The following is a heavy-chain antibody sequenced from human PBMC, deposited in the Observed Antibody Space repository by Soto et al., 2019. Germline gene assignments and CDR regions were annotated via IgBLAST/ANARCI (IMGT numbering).Heavy chain of an antibody. CDR3: ARDLTTEPYYYYYGMDV. Sequence: QVQLVESEGGVVQPGRSLRLSCAASGFTFSSYGMHWVRQAPGKGLEWVAVIWYDGSNKYYADSVKGRFTISRDNSKNTLYLQMNSLRAEDTAVYYCARDLTTEPYYYYYGMDVWGQGTTVTVSS. D-gene: IGHD3-22*01. CDR1: GFTFSSYG. J-gene: IGHJ6*02. V-gene: IGHV3-33*01. CDR2: IWYDGSNK.